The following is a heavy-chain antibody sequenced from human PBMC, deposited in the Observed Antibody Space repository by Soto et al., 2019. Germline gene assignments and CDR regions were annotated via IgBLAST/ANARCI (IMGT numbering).Heavy chain of an antibody. CDR1: GYTFTSYA. D-gene: IGHD2-21*02. Sequence: ASVKVSCKASGYTFTSYAMHWVRQAPGQRLEWMGWINAGNGNTKYSQKFQGRVTITRDTSASTAYMELSSLRSEDTAVYYCARSIVVATALDYWGQGTLVTVSS. CDR3: ARSIVVATALDY. J-gene: IGHJ4*02. CDR2: INAGNGNT. V-gene: IGHV1-3*01.